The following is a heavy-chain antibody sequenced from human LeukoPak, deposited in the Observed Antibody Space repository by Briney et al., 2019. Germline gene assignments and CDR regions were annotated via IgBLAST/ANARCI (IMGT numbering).Heavy chain of an antibody. V-gene: IGHV1-2*02. CDR3: ARGGKYGCSGGSCYADS. J-gene: IGHJ5*01. CDR2: INSNSGRT. D-gene: IGHD2-15*01. Sequence: ASVKVSCKASGYTFTDYYLRWVRQAPGQGLEWMGWINSNSGRTHYIQDFQGRVTMTRDTSISTAYMEVSRLRSDDTAVYYCARGGKYGCSGGSCYADSWDQGTLVTVSS. CDR1: GYTFTDYY.